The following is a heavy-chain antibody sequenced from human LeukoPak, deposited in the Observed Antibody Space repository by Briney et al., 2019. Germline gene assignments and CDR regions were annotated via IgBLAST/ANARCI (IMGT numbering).Heavy chain of an antibody. J-gene: IGHJ3*02. CDR1: GITFSSYA. CDR2: IGTAGDT. Sequence: GGSLRLSCAASGITFSSYAMSWVRQAPGKGLEWVSAIGTAGDTYYPGSVKGRFTISRENAKNSLYLQMNSLRAGDTAVYYCARQLRDAFDIWGQGTMVTVSS. V-gene: IGHV3-13*01. D-gene: IGHD1-7*01. CDR3: ARQLRDAFDI.